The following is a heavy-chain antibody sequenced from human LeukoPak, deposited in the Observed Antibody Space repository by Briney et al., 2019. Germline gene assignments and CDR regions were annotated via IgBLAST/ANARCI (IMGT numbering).Heavy chain of an antibody. CDR1: GFTFDDYA. J-gene: IGHJ5*02. CDR2: ISWNSGSI. D-gene: IGHD1-26*01. V-gene: IGHV3-9*01. Sequence: GGSLRLSCAASGFTFDDYAMHWVRQAPGKGLEWVSGISWNSGSIGYADSVKGRFTISRDNAKNSLYLQMNSLRAEDTALYYCASQIRGSYYSWFDPWGQGTLVTVSS. CDR3: ASQIRGSYYSWFDP.